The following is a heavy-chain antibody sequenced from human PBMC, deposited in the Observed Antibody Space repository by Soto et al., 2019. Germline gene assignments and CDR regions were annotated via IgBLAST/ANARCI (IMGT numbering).Heavy chain of an antibody. CDR1: GFTFSSYA. CDR2: ISGSGGST. V-gene: IGHV3-23*01. J-gene: IGHJ4*02. CDR3: AKAGYDFWSGYYNDGY. Sequence: EVQLLESGGGLVQPGGSLRLSCAASGFTFSSYAMSWVRQAPGKGLEWVSAISGSGGSTYYADSVKGRFTISRDNSKNTLDLPMNSLRAEDTAVYYCAKAGYDFWSGYYNDGYWGQGTLVTVSS. D-gene: IGHD3-3*01.